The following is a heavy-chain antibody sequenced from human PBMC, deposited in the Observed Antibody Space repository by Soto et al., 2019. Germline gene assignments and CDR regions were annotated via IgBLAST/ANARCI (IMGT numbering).Heavy chain of an antibody. V-gene: IGHV1-24*01. D-gene: IGHD3-22*01. CDR2: FDPEDGET. CDR3: ATGTVHYYDSSGSLGY. Sequence: VASVKVSCKASGYIFTAYSMPWVRQAPGKGLEWMGGFDPEDGETIYAQKFQGRVTMTEDTSTDTAYMELSSLRSEDTAVYYCATGTVHYYDSSGSLGYWGQGTLVTVSS. CDR1: GYIFTAYS. J-gene: IGHJ4*02.